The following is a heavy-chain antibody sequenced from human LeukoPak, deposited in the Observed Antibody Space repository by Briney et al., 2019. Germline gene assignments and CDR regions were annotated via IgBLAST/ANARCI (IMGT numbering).Heavy chain of an antibody. Sequence: SETLSLTCAVYGGSFRNYYWSWIRQPPGKGLEWIGEINHSGSTNYNPSLKSRVTISVDTSKNQFSLKLSSVTAADTAVYYCARGEVQRGWVNYYYGMDVWGQGTTVTVSS. D-gene: IGHD1-26*01. CDR1: GGSFRNYY. CDR3: ARGEVQRGWVNYYYGMDV. CDR2: INHSGST. V-gene: IGHV4-34*01. J-gene: IGHJ6*02.